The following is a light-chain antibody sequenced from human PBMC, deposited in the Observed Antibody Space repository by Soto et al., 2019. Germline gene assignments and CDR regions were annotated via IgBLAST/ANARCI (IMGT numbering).Light chain of an antibody. J-gene: IGLJ1*01. CDR3: CSYAGSDTLYV. V-gene: IGLV2-11*01. Sequence: QSALTQPRSVSGSPGQSVTISCTGTSSDVGGYNYVSWYQQHPGKAPKLMIYDVSNRPSGVPDRFSGSKSGNTASLTISGLQAEDEADYYCCSYAGSDTLYVFGTGTKVTVL. CDR2: DVS. CDR1: SSDVGGYNY.